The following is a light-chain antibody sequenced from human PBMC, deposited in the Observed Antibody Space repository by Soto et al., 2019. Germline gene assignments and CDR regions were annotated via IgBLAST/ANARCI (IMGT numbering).Light chain of an antibody. Sequence: EIVMTQSPGTLSLSPGERATLSCRASQFVSSTYLAWYQQRPGQAPRLLIYGVSNRATGVPARFSGSGSGTDFTLTISSLEPEDSAVYYCQQRTNWLFTFGPGTKVDIK. J-gene: IGKJ3*01. CDR1: QFVSSTY. V-gene: IGKV3D-20*02. CDR2: GVS. CDR3: QQRTNWLFT.